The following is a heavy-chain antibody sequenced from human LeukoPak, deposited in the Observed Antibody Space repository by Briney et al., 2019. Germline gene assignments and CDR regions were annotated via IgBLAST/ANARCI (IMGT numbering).Heavy chain of an antibody. CDR2: IKQDGSEK. J-gene: IGHJ4*02. CDR1: GFTFSSSW. CDR3: ARVDRMVVLDY. V-gene: IGHV3-7*01. Sequence: QPGGSLRLSCAASGFTFSSSWMSWVRQAPGKGLEWVANIKQDGSEKYYVDSVKGRFTISRDNAKNSLYLQMNSLRAEDTAVYYCARVDRMVVLDYWGQGTLVTVSS. D-gene: IGHD2-15*01.